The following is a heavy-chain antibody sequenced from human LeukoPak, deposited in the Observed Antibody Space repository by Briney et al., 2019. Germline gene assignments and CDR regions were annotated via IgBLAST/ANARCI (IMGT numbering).Heavy chain of an antibody. CDR1: GYSITSGSY. CDR3: ARFADTNYDAFDI. J-gene: IGHJ3*02. CDR2: VYHRGTT. Sequence: SETPSLTCTVSGYSITSGSYWGWIRQPPGKGLEWIANVYHRGTTYYNPPLKSRLTISVDTPKNHFSLRLSSLSAADTAIYYCARFADTNYDAFDIWGQGTLVTVSS. V-gene: IGHV4-38-2*02. D-gene: IGHD4-11*01.